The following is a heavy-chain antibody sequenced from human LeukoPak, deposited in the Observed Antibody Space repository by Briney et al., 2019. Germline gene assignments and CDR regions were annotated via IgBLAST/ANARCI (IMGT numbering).Heavy chain of an antibody. CDR3: ARVGPHRKMATTRYYFDY. D-gene: IGHD5-24*01. V-gene: IGHV1-18*01. CDR1: GYTFSNYD. CDR2: ISAYNGDT. J-gene: IGHJ4*02. Sequence: ASVKVSCKTSGYTFSNYDIYWVRQAPGQGLECMGWISAYNGDTRYAQILQGRVTMTTETSTSTANMELRSLRSDDTAVYYCARVGPHRKMATTRYYFDYWGQGTLVTVSS.